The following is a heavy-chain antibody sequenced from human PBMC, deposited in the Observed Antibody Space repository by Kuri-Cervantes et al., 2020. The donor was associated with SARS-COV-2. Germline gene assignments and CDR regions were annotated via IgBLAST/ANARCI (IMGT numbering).Heavy chain of an antibody. CDR1: GFSFSSYA. D-gene: IGHD2-2*01. CDR3: ARDMGAIVLVRRDWFDP. CDR2: VSYDGSDN. J-gene: IGHJ5*02. Sequence: GESLKISCATSGFSFSSYAMHWVRQAPGKGPEWVAVVSYDGSDNDYADSVKGRFSISRDNSKNTLYLQMSSLRIEDTATYYRARDMGAIVLVRRDWFDPWGPGTLVTVSS. V-gene: IGHV3-30*04.